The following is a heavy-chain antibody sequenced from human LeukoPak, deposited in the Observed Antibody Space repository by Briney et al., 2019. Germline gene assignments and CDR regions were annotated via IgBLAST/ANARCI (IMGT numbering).Heavy chain of an antibody. J-gene: IGHJ5*02. CDR1: GFTFSSYG. Sequence: GRSLRLSCAASGFTFSSYGMNWVRQAPGKGLEWVAVIWYGGSNKYYADSVKGRFTISGDNSKNSLYLQMNSLRAEDTAVYYCAKDLRAAAGPWFDPWGQGTLVTVSS. CDR3: AKDLRAAAGPWFDP. D-gene: IGHD6-13*01. V-gene: IGHV3-33*06. CDR2: IWYGGSNK.